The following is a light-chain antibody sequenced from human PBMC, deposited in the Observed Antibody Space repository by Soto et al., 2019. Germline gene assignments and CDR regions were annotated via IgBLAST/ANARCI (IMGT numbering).Light chain of an antibody. Sequence: EIVLTQSPGTLSLSPGKRATLSCSASQSVSSSYLAGYQQTPGQAPRLLIYGASGRATGIPDRFSGSGSGTDFTLTISRLEREDFAVYCCQQDGGSPPVTFGQGTLLEIK. V-gene: IGKV3-20*01. J-gene: IGKJ5*01. CDR3: QQDGGSPPVT. CDR1: QSVSSSY. CDR2: GAS.